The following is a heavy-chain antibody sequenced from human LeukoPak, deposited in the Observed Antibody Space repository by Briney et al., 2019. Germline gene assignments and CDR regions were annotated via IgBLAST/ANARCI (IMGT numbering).Heavy chain of an antibody. CDR1: GFAFSSSA. V-gene: IGHV3-23*01. J-gene: IGHJ4*02. D-gene: IGHD2-15*01. CDR2: ISNNGGYT. CDR3: AKQLGYCSDGSCYFPY. Sequence: GGSLRLPCAASGFAFSSSAMSWVRQAPGKGLEWVSAISNNGGYTYYADSVQGRFTISRDNSKSTLCLQMNSLRAEDTAVYYCAKQLGYCSDGSCYFPYWGQGTLVTVSS.